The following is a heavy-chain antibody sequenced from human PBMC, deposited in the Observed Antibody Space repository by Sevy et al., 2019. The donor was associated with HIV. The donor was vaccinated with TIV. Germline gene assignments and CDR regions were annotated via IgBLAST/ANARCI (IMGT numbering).Heavy chain of an antibody. CDR3: ARDGEYYYGSGSYYNHYFDY. V-gene: IGHV4-59*01. CDR1: GGSISSYY. CDR2: IYYSGST. D-gene: IGHD3-10*01. Sequence: SETLSLTCTVSGGSISSYYWSWIRQPPGKGLEWIGYIYYSGSTNYNPSLKSRVTISVDTSKNQFSLKLGSVTAADTAVYYCARDGEYYYGSGSYYNHYFDYWGQGTLVTVSS. J-gene: IGHJ4*02.